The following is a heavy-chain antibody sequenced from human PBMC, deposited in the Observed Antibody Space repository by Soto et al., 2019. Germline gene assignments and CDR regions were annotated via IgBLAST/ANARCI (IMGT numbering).Heavy chain of an antibody. J-gene: IGHJ6*02. D-gene: IGHD3-3*01. Sequence: SETLSLTXTVSGGSISSYYWSWIRQPPGKGLEWIGYIYYSGSTNYNPSLKSRVTISVDTSKDQFSLKLSSVTAADTAVYYCARDRYYDFWSGSSRGYYYGMDVWGQGTTVTVSS. CDR3: ARDRYYDFWSGSSRGYYYGMDV. V-gene: IGHV4-59*01. CDR2: IYYSGST. CDR1: GGSISSYY.